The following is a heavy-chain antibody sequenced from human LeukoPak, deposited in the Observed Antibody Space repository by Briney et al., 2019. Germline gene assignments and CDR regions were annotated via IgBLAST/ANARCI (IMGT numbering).Heavy chain of an antibody. V-gene: IGHV3-21*01. CDR2: ITGSGGST. J-gene: IGHJ3*02. CDR3: ARGRQNSGSYSDAFDI. Sequence: GGTLRLSCAASGFTFSNYGLSWVRQAPGKGLEWVSGITGSGGSTYYADSLKGRFTISRDNAKNSLSLQMNSLRAEDTAVYYCARGRQNSGSYSDAFDIWGQGTVVTVSS. D-gene: IGHD1-26*01. CDR1: GFTFSNYG.